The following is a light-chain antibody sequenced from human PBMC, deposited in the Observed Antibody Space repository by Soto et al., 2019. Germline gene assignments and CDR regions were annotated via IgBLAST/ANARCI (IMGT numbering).Light chain of an antibody. V-gene: IGKV3-20*01. Sequence: EIVLTQSPGTLSLSPGERATLSCRASQSVSSGYLAWYQQQPGQAPRLLIYDASSRATGIPDRFSGGGSGTDFTLTISRLEPEDFAVYYCQQFSSYPLTFGGGTKVDIK. CDR2: DAS. CDR3: QQFSSYPLT. J-gene: IGKJ4*01. CDR1: QSVSSGY.